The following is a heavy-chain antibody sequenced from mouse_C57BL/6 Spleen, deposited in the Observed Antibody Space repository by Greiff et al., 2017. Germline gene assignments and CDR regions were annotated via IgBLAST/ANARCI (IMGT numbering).Heavy chain of an antibody. Sequence: EVMLVESEGGLVQPGSSMKLSCTASGFTFSDYYMAWVRQVPEKGLEWVANINYDGSSTYYLDSLKSRFIISRDNAKNILYLQMSSLKSEDTATYYCARDRGVVATGYFDYWGQGTTLTVSS. D-gene: IGHD1-1*01. J-gene: IGHJ2*01. CDR3: ARDRGVVATGYFDY. V-gene: IGHV5-16*01. CDR2: INYDGSST. CDR1: GFTFSDYY.